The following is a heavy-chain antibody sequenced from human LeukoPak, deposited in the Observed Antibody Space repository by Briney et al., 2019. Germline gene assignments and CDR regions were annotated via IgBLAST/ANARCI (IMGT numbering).Heavy chain of an antibody. CDR1: GFTFSDYG. CDR3: VRDGYNWNYDY. CDR2: IHSDGSEK. V-gene: IGHV3-30*02. J-gene: IGHJ4*02. D-gene: IGHD1-1*01. Sequence: GGSLRLFCAASGFTFSDYGMHWVRQAPGKGLEWVAFIHSDGSEKSSADSVKGRFSISRDKSKNTLYLQMDSLRAEDMAVYYCVRDGYNWNYDYWGQGTLVTVSS.